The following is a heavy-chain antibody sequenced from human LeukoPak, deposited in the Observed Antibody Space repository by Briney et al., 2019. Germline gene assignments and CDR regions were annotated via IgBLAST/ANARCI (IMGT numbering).Heavy chain of an antibody. CDR3: ARDGRITMVRGVIIRRDYYYMDV. CDR2: INTYNGNT. CDR1: GYTFSTYG. D-gene: IGHD3-10*01. J-gene: IGHJ6*03. Sequence: GASVKVSCKASGYTFSTYGISWVRQAPGQGLEWMGWINTYNGNTYYTQMFQGRVTMTTDTSTSTVYMELRSLRSDDTAVYYCARDGRITMVRGVIIRRDYYYMDVWGKGTTVTISS. V-gene: IGHV1-18*01.